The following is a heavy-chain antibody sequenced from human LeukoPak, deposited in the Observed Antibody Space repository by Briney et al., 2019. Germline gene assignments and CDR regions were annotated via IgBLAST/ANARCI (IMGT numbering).Heavy chain of an antibody. D-gene: IGHD3-16*02. J-gene: IGHJ4*02. CDR2: ISYRGST. CDR1: GGSISSDH. V-gene: IGHV4-59*08. Sequence: PSETLSLTCTVSGGSISSDHWSWIRQPPGKGLEWIGCISYRGSTHYNPSLKSRVTISVDTSKNHFSLKLSSVTAADTAGYYCARVRGLGVITPYLDYWGQGTLVTVSS. CDR3: ARVRGLGVITPYLDY.